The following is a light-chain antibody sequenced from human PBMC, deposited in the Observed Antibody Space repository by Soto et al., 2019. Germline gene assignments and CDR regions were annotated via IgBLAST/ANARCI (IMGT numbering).Light chain of an antibody. V-gene: IGKV3-20*01. CDR2: GAS. Sequence: EIGMTQSPATLSVSPGETASLSFRASQSAGNFLAWYQQKPGQAPRLLISGASSRATGIPARFSGSGSGTDFTLTISRLEPEDFAVYYCQQYGTSPPITFGQGTRLEI. CDR1: QSAGNF. CDR3: QQYGTSPPIT. J-gene: IGKJ5*01.